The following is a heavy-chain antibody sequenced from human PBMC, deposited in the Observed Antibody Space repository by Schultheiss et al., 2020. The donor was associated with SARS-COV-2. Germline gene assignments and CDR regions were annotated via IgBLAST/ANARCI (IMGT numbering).Heavy chain of an antibody. D-gene: IGHD3-16*01. Sequence: SETLSLTCAVSGGPISSTNWWTWVRQPPGKGLEWIGYIYYSGSTYYNPSLKSLVTMSVDTSKNHFSLKLTSVTAADTAVYYCARIWGFDWFDPWGQGTLVTVSS. CDR1: GGPISSTNW. J-gene: IGHJ5*02. V-gene: IGHV4-4*02. CDR2: IYYSGST. CDR3: ARIWGFDWFDP.